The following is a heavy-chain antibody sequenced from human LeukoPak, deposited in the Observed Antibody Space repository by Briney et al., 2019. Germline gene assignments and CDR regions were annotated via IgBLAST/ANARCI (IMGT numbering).Heavy chain of an antibody. CDR3: ARVTWRITMVRGVISDTYYYYMDV. Sequence: ASVKVSCKASGYTFTSYGISWVRQAPGQGLEWMGWISAYNGNTNYAQKLQGRVTMTTDTSTSTAYMELRSLRSDDTAVYYCARVTWRITMVRGVISDTYYYYMDVWGKGTTVTVSS. J-gene: IGHJ6*03. CDR2: ISAYNGNT. CDR1: GYTFTSYG. D-gene: IGHD3-10*01. V-gene: IGHV1-18*01.